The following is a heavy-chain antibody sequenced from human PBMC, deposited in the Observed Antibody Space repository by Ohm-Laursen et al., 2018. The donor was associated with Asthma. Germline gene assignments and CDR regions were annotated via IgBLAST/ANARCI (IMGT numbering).Heavy chain of an antibody. V-gene: IGHV3-49*03. CDR1: GFTFGDYA. J-gene: IGHJ6*02. D-gene: IGHD1-26*01. CDR3: TRDLFYSGSYYYYGMDV. Sequence: SLRLSCTASGFTFGDYAMSWFRQAPGKGLEWVGFIRSKAYGGTTEYAASVKGRFTISRDDSKSIAYLQMNSLKTEDTAAYYCTRDLFYSGSYYYYGMDVWGQGTTVTVSS. CDR2: IRSKAYGGTT.